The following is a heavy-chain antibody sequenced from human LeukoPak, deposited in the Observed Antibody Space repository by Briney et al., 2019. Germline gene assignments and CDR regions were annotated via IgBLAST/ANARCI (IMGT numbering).Heavy chain of an antibody. D-gene: IGHD3/OR15-3a*01. CDR3: ASGTEYYFDY. J-gene: IGHJ4*02. CDR1: GGSISSSSYY. Sequence: PSETLSLTCTASGGSISSSSYYWGWIRQPLGKGLEWIGSIYYSGSTYYNPSLKSRVTISVDTSKNQFSLKLSSVTAADTAVYYCASGTEYYFDYWGQGTLVTVSS. V-gene: IGHV4-39*01. CDR2: IYYSGST.